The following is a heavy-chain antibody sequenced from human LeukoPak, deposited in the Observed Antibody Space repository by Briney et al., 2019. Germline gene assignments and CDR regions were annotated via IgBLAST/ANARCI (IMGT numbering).Heavy chain of an antibody. V-gene: IGHV1-69*13. CDR3: ARDRPSSSVGTYDY. J-gene: IGHJ4*02. D-gene: IGHD3-22*01. CDR2: IIPIFGKP. CDR1: GGTFSSYA. Sequence: ASVKVSCKASGGTFSSYAISWVRQAPGQGPEWMGGIIPIFGKPNYAQKFQGRVTITADESTSTAYMELSSLRSEDTAVYYCARDRPSSSVGTYDYWGQGSLVTVSS.